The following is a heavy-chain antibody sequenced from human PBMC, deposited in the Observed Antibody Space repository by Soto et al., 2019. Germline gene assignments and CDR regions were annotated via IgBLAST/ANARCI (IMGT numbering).Heavy chain of an antibody. D-gene: IGHD1-1*01. CDR1: GFTFSSYA. V-gene: IGHV3-23*01. Sequence: EVQLLESGGGLVQPGGSLRLSCAASGFTFSSYAMSWVRQAPGKGLEWVSAISGSGGSTYYADSVKGRFTISRDNSKNTLYLKMNSLRAEATAVYYCAKEEVRRGAFDIWGQWTIVTVSS. J-gene: IGHJ3*02. CDR3: AKEEVRRGAFDI. CDR2: ISGSGGST.